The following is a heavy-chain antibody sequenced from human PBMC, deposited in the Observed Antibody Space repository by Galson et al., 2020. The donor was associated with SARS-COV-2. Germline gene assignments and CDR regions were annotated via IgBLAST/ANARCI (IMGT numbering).Heavy chain of an antibody. Sequence: YDGSNKYYADSVKGRFTISRDNSKNTLYLQMNSLRAEDTAVYYCARDPAVAAAGFYYYYYMDVWGKGTTVTISS. J-gene: IGHJ6*03. CDR3: ARDPAVAAAGFYYYYYMDV. V-gene: IGHV3-30*01. CDR2: YDGSNK. D-gene: IGHD6-13*01.